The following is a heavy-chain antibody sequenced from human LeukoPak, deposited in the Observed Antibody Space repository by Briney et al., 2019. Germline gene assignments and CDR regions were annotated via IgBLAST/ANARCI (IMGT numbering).Heavy chain of an antibody. V-gene: IGHV3-30*04. CDR2: ISYDGSNK. Sequence: GGSLRLSCAASGFTFSSYAMHWVRQAPGKGLEWVAVISYDGSNKYYADSVKGRFTISRDNAKNSLYLQMNSLRAEDTAVYYCARYGDPKVYYYYYMDVWGKGTTVTVSS. CDR1: GFTFSSYA. J-gene: IGHJ6*03. CDR3: ARYGDPKVYYYYYMDV. D-gene: IGHD4-17*01.